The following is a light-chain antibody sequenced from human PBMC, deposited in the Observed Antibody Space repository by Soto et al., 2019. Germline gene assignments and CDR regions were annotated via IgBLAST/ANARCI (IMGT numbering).Light chain of an antibody. Sequence: ELVLTQSPCTLALSPGERATLSCRASQSVSSRSLAWYQQKPGQAPRLLISDASNRAADIPDRFSGSGSGTDLTLTINRLQHEDVATYVCQKYSSTTWTFGQGTKVDI. CDR1: QSVSSRS. CDR2: DAS. V-gene: IGKV3-20*01. CDR3: QKYSSTTWT. J-gene: IGKJ1*01.